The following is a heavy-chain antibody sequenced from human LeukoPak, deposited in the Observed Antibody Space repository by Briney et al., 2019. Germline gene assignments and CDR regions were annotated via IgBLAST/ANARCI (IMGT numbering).Heavy chain of an antibody. Sequence: GESLKISCXGSGYTFTSYWIVWVRQMAGKGLEWMGIIYPGDSDTRYNPSFQGQVTISADKSISSAYLQWNSLKASDTAMYYCARLRDNWEDYWGQGTLVTVSS. CDR1: GYTFTSYW. D-gene: IGHD1-20*01. CDR3: ARLRDNWEDY. V-gene: IGHV5-51*01. CDR2: IYPGDSDT. J-gene: IGHJ4*02.